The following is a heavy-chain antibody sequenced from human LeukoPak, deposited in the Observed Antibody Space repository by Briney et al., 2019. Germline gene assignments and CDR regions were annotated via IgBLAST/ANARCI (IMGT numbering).Heavy chain of an antibody. CDR3: AREVCGGDCYDDY. CDR1: GGSFSGYY. V-gene: IGHV4-34*01. D-gene: IGHD2-21*01. Sequence: PSETLSLTCAVYGGSFSGYYWSWIRQPPGKGLEWIGNIYHSGSTSYNPSLQSRVAISVDTSKNQFSLKLSSVTAADTAVYYCAREVCGGDCYDDYWGQGTLVTVS. CDR2: IYHSGST. J-gene: IGHJ4*02.